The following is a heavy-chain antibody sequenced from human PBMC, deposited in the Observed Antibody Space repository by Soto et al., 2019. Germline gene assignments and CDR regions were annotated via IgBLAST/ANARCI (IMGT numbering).Heavy chain of an antibody. D-gene: IGHD6-13*01. V-gene: IGHV4-61*01. CDR3: ARINWFGSSWYYFDY. CDR2: IYYSGST. J-gene: IGHJ4*02. CDR1: GGSVSSASYY. Sequence: ASETLSLTCTASGGSVSSASYYWSWIRQPPGKGLEWIGYIYYSGSTICSPSLSSRVTISVDTSKNQFSLSLTSVTAADTALYYCARINWFGSSWYYFDYWGQGTPVTVYS.